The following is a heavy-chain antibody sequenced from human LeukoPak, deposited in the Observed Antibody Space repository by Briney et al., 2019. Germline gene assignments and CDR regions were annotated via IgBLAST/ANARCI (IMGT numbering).Heavy chain of an antibody. CDR2: IQTDGSST. CDR1: GFTFSSYW. V-gene: IGHV3-74*01. CDR3: ARDRSGYCSSTSCYALDY. J-gene: IGHJ4*02. Sequence: GGSLRLSCAASGFTFSSYWMHWVRQAPGKGLVWVSRIQTDGSSTNYADSVKGRFTISRDDAKNTLYLQMNSLRAEDTAVYYCARDRSGYCSSTSCYALDYWGQGTLVTVSS. D-gene: IGHD2-2*01.